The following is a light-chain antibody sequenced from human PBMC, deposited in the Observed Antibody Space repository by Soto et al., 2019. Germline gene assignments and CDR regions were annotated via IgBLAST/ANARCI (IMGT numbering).Light chain of an antibody. Sequence: EIALTQSPGTPSLSPGERATLSCRASPSVSRSYLAWYQQKPGQAPRLLIYCASSSATGIPNRFSVSWSGTDFTITISKLKPEDLAVYYRKQYGRSPPYTFGQGTKLEIQ. CDR3: KQYGRSPPYT. V-gene: IGKV3-20*01. CDR1: PSVSRSY. CDR2: CAS. J-gene: IGKJ2*01.